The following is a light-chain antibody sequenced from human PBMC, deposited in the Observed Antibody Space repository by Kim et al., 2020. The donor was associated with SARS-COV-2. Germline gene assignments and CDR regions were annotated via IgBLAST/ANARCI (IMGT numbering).Light chain of an antibody. CDR3: QKYNSAPWT. V-gene: IGKV1-27*01. Sequence: ESVGDRVTSSCRASQDIANSLAWYQQKPGKVPKVLIYAASTLQSGVPSRFSGGGSGTEFTLTIGSLQTEDVATYYCQKYNSAPWTFGPGTKVDIK. CDR1: QDIANS. CDR2: AAS. J-gene: IGKJ1*01.